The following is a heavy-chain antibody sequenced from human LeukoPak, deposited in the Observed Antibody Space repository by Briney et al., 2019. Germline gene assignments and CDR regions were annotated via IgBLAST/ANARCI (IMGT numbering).Heavy chain of an antibody. CDR2: IIPIFGTA. D-gene: IGHD4-17*01. J-gene: IGHJ4*02. Sequence: VKVSCKASGGTFSSYAISWERQAPGQGLEWMGGIIPIFGTANYAQKFQGRVTITADESTSTAYMELSSLRSEDTAVYYCARGASEGDYSEYVNWGQGTLVTVSS. CDR3: ARGASEGDYSEYVN. V-gene: IGHV1-69*01. CDR1: GGTFSSYA.